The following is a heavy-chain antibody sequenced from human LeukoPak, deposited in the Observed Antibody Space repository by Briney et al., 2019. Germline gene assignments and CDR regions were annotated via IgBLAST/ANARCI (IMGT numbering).Heavy chain of an antibody. CDR2: ISYDGSNK. D-gene: IGHD3-10*01. CDR3: ARDPSGSAYYFDY. J-gene: IGHJ4*02. CDR1: GFTFSSYA. Sequence: GGSLRLSCAASGFTFSSYAMHWVRQAPGKGLEWVAVISYDGSNKYYADSVKGRFTISRDNSKNTLYLQMNSLRAEDTAVYYCARDPSGSAYYFDYWGQGTLVTVSS. V-gene: IGHV3-30-3*01.